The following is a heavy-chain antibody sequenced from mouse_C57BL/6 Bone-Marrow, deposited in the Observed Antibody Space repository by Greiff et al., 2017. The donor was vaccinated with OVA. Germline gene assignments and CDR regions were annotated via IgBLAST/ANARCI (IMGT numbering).Heavy chain of an antibody. Sequence: QVHVKQPGAELVKPGASVKMSCKASGYTFTSYWITWVKQRPGQGLEWIGDIYPGSGSTNYNEKFKSKATLTVDTSSSTAYMQISSLTSEDSAVYYCASLTTPGFHWYFDVWGTGTTVTVSS. CDR3: ASLTTPGFHWYFDV. CDR2: IYPGSGST. CDR1: GYTFTSYW. J-gene: IGHJ1*03. D-gene: IGHD1-1*01. V-gene: IGHV1-55*01.